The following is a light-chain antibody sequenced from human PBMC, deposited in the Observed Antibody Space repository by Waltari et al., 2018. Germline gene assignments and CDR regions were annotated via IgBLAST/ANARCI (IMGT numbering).Light chain of an antibody. CDR3: QQYYEWPPLT. J-gene: IGKJ4*01. V-gene: IGKV3-15*01. Sequence: EIVMTQSPATLSVSPGERATLSCRASQRVRSNLAWYQQKPGQPPRLLIHGASTRATGIPARFSGSGSGTEFTLTISSMQSEDFALYYCQQYYEWPPLTFGGGTKVEIK. CDR2: GAS. CDR1: QRVRSN.